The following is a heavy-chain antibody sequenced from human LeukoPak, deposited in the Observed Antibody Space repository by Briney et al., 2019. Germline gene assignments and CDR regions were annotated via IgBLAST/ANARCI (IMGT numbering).Heavy chain of an antibody. J-gene: IGHJ6*02. CDR1: GFIFSSSE. V-gene: IGHV3-48*03. D-gene: IGHD2-2*01. CDR2: ISKSGTTI. Sequence: GGSLRLSCAASGFIFSSSEMNWVRQAPGKGLEWVSFISKSGTTIYYADSVKGRFTISRDNAKNSLYLQMNSLRAEDTAVYYCARDQYCSSTSCSAGYYYYGMDVWGQGTTVTVSS. CDR3: ARDQYCSSTSCSAGYYYYGMDV.